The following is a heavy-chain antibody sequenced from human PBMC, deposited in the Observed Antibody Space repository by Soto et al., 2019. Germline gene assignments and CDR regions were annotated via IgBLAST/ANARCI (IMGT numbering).Heavy chain of an antibody. D-gene: IGHD4-17*01. CDR3: ASEVDYGDYPWGIDY. CDR1: GFTFNTLA. V-gene: IGHV3-33*01. J-gene: IGHJ4*02. Sequence: QVHLVESGGGVVQPGRSLRLSCAASGFTFNTLAMHWVRQAPGKGLEWVALIWYDGSNKYYADSVKGRFTISRDNSQNTVYLQMNSLGAADTAIYYCASEVDYGDYPWGIDYWGQGTLVTVSS. CDR2: IWYDGSNK.